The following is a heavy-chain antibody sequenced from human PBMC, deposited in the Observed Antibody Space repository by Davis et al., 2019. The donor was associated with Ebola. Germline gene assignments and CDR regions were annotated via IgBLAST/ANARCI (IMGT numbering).Heavy chain of an antibody. Sequence: MPSETLSPTCNAPGGSISSYYWSWIRQPPGKGLEWIGYIYYSGSTNYNPSLKSRVTISVDTSKNQFSLKLSSVTAADTAVYYCARRIQLWLRGYYFDYWGQGTLVTVSS. CDR1: GGSISSYY. V-gene: IGHV4-59*01. CDR2: IYYSGST. J-gene: IGHJ4*02. D-gene: IGHD5-18*01. CDR3: ARRIQLWLRGYYFDY.